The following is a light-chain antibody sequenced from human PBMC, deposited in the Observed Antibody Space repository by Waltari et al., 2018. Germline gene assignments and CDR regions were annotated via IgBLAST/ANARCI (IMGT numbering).Light chain of an antibody. J-gene: IGLJ3*02. CDR1: SVNSRNI. Sequence: VKLTRTLSSVNSRNIIAGHQQQPAKGPRYLMKVNSDRSHSKGDEIPDRFSDSSSGAERYLTISSLQSEDEADYYCQTGGHGTWVFGGGTKLTVL. CDR2: VNSDRSH. V-gene: IGLV4-69*01. CDR3: QTGGHGTWV.